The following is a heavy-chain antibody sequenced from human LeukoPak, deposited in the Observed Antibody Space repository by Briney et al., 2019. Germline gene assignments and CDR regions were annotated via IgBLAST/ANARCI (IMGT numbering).Heavy chain of an antibody. CDR3: AKGRGTAVTSAANS. V-gene: IGHV3-23*01. CDR2: ISGSGDNT. Sequence: PGGSLRLSCAASGFTFSSYAMSWVRQAPGKGLEWVSSISGSGDNTCYADSVKDRFSISRDNSKTTVSLQMNSLRAEDTAVYYCAKGRGTAVTSAANSWGQGTLVTVSS. D-gene: IGHD4-17*01. J-gene: IGHJ4*02. CDR1: GFTFSSYA.